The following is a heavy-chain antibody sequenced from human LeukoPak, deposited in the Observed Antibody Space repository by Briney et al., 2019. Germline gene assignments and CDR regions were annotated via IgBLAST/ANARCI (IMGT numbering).Heavy chain of an antibody. D-gene: IGHD3-22*01. Sequence: SESLSLTCTVSGGSINGYYWSWIRQPPGKGLEWIGYIHSGGSTNYNPSLNSRVTISVDTSKNQFSLKLSSVTAADTAVYYCARERFNDSSAGATWFDPWGQGTLVTVSS. J-gene: IGHJ5*02. CDR1: GGSINGYY. CDR3: ARERFNDSSAGATWFDP. CDR2: IHSGGST. V-gene: IGHV4-59*01.